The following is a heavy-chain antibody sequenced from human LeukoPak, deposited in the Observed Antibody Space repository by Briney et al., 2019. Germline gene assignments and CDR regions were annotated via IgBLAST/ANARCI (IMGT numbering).Heavy chain of an antibody. CDR1: GYTFTSYA. CDR2: INAGNGNT. J-gene: IGHJ4*02. V-gene: IGHV1-3*01. D-gene: IGHD2-2*01. Sequence: ASVKVSCKASGYTFTSYAMHWVRQAPGQRLEWMGWINAGNGNTKYSQKFQGRVTITRDTSTSTAYMELRSLRSDDTAVYYCARDHRSIGYCSSTSCLDLDYWGQGTLVTVSS. CDR3: ARDHRSIGYCSSTSCLDLDY.